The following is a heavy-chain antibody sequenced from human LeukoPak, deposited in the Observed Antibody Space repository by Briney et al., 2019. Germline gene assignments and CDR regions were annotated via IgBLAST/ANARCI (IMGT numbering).Heavy chain of an antibody. Sequence: SETLSLTCTVSGGSISSYYWSWIRRPPGKGLEWIGYIYYSGSTNYNPSLKSRVTISVDTSKNQFSLKLSSVTAADTAVYYCATLGCSGGSCYYFDYWGQGTLVTVSS. CDR1: GGSISSYY. D-gene: IGHD2-15*01. J-gene: IGHJ4*02. CDR3: ATLGCSGGSCYYFDY. V-gene: IGHV4-59*08. CDR2: IYYSGST.